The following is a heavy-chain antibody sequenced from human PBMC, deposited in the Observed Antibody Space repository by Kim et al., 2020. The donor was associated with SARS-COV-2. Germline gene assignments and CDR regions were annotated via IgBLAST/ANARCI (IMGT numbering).Heavy chain of an antibody. D-gene: IGHD2-15*01. CDR3: TRVREIKIGRQLVPTSGMDG. Sequence: GGSLRLSCGASGFMFSRYRMHWVRQAPGKGLVWVARINSDESRISYADSVKGRFTISRDNAKNTLYLQMNSLRADDTAVYYCTRVREIKIGRQLVPTSGMDGWGQGTTVTVSS. V-gene: IGHV3-74*01. CDR1: GFMFSRYR. CDR2: INSDESRI. J-gene: IGHJ6*02.